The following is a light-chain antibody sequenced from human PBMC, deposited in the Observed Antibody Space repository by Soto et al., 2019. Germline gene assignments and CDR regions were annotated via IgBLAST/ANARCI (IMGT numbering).Light chain of an antibody. Sequence: QSALTQPASVSGSPGQSITISCTGTSSDVGGYNYVSWYQQHPGKAPKLMIYEVSNRPSGVSNRFSGSKSGNTASLTISGLQAEDEDDYCCSSYTSSRPYVFGTGTKLTVL. CDR1: SSDVGGYNY. J-gene: IGLJ1*01. CDR2: EVS. V-gene: IGLV2-14*01. CDR3: SSYTSSRPYV.